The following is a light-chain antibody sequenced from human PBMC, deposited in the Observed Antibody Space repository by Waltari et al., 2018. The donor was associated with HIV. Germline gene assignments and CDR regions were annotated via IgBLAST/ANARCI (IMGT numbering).Light chain of an antibody. J-gene: IGKJ4*01. CDR2: GAS. Sequence: VMTQSPAPLSVSPGERATLSCRASQSVSSYLAWYQQKPGQAPRLLIDGASTRATGIPSRFVGSGSGTDFTLTISSLQSEDFAVYFCQQYNKWSRGTFGGGTKVEVK. CDR1: QSVSSY. CDR3: QQYNKWSRGT. V-gene: IGKV3D-15*01.